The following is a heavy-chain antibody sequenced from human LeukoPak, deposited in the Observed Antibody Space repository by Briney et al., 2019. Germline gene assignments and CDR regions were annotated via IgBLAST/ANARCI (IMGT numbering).Heavy chain of an antibody. CDR2: INHSGST. V-gene: IGHV4-34*01. CDR1: GGSFSGYY. CDR3: ARGKGGYGAPKRGSYYYYYMDV. J-gene: IGHJ6*03. Sequence: SETLSLTCAVYGGSFSGYYWSWIRQPPGKGLGWIGEINHSGSTNYNPSLKSRVTISVDTSKNQFSLKLSSVTAADTAVYYCARGKGGYGAPKRGSYYYYYMDVWGKGTTVTDSS. D-gene: IGHD4-17*01.